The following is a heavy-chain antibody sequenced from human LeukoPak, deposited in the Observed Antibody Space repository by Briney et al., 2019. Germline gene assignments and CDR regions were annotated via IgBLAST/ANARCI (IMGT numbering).Heavy chain of an antibody. CDR1: GGSISSSNW. CDR2: IYRSGST. Sequence: SETLSLTCAVSGGSISSSNWWSWVRQPPGKGLEWIGEIYRSGSTNYNPSLKSRVTISVDTSKNQFSLKLSSVTAADTAVYYCARTLYSSSWPYFDYWGQGTLVTVSS. CDR3: ARTLYSSSWPYFDY. J-gene: IGHJ4*02. V-gene: IGHV4-4*02. D-gene: IGHD6-13*01.